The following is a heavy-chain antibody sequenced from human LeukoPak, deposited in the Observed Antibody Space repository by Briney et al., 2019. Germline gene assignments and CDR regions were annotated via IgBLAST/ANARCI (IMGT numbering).Heavy chain of an antibody. CDR2: IYTSGST. Sequence: PSETLSLTCTVSGGSISSGSHYWSWIRQPAGKGLEWIGRIYTSGSTNYNPSLKSRVTISVDTSKNQFSLNLNSVTAADTAVYYCARDRGSSRPDAFDIWGQGTMVTVSS. J-gene: IGHJ3*02. V-gene: IGHV4-61*02. CDR3: ARDRGSSRPDAFDI. D-gene: IGHD6-6*01. CDR1: GGSISSGSHY.